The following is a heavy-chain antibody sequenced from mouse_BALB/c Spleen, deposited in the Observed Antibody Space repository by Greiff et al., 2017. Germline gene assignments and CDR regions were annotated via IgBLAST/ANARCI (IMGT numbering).Heavy chain of an antibody. V-gene: IGHV5-6*02. CDR2: ISSGGSYT. CDR3: ARDEFAY. Sequence: DVMLVESGGDLVKPGGSLKLSCAASGFTFSSYGMSWVRQTPDKRLEWVATISSGGSYTYYPDSVKGRFTISRDNAKNTLYLQMSSLKSEDTAMYYCARDEFAYWGQGTLVTVSA. J-gene: IGHJ3*01. CDR1: GFTFSSYG.